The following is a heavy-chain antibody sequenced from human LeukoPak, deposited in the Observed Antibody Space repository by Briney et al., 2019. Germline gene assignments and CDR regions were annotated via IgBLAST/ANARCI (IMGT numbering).Heavy chain of an antibody. CDR3: ARVLSGWHETYYYYYSMDV. D-gene: IGHD6-19*01. CDR1: AYTFTSYD. Sequence: ASVKVSCKASAYTFTSYDINWVRQATGQGLEWMGWMNPNSGNTGYAQKFQGRVTITRNTSISTAHMQLSSLRSEDTAVYYCARVLSGWHETYYYYYSMDVWGKGTTVTVSS. J-gene: IGHJ6*03. V-gene: IGHV1-8*03. CDR2: MNPNSGNT.